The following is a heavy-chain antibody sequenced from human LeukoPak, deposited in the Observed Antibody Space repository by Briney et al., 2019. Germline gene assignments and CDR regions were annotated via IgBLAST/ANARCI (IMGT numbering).Heavy chain of an antibody. V-gene: IGHV4-4*02. CDR1: GGSISRSNW. CDR3: ASPRAERSTWYAVDY. D-gene: IGHD6-13*01. J-gene: IGHJ4*02. CDR2: IYDNGST. Sequence: SETLSLTCAVSGGSISRSNWWSWVRQSPGKGLEWIGEIYDNGSTNYNPSLKSRVTISVDKSKNQFSLRLSSVTAADTAIYYCASPRAERSTWYAVDYWGQGTLVTVSA.